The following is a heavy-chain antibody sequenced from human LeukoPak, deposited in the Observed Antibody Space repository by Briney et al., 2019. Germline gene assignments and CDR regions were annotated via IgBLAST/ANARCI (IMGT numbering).Heavy chain of an antibody. Sequence: SSETLSLTCPVSGYSISSGYYWGWIRQPPGKGLEWIGSISHTGSTYYNPSLKSRVTISLDTSKNQFALKLTSVTAADTAVYYCATNRAGTYDRPFDIWGQGTMVTVSS. CDR1: GYSISSGYY. V-gene: IGHV4-38-2*01. D-gene: IGHD1-26*01. CDR2: ISHTGST. CDR3: ATNRAGTYDRPFDI. J-gene: IGHJ3*02.